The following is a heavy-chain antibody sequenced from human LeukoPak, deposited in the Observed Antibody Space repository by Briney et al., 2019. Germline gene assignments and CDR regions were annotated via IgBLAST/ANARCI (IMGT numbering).Heavy chain of an antibody. CDR3: ASQYQLRRDAFDI. Sequence: GGSLRLSCAASGFTFSSYWMSWVRQAPGKGLEWVANIKQVRSEKYYVDSVKGRFTISRDNAKNSLYLQMNSLRAEDTAVYYCASQYQLRRDAFDIWGQGTMVTVSS. D-gene: IGHD2-2*01. J-gene: IGHJ3*02. CDR1: GFTFSSYW. CDR2: IKQVRSEK. V-gene: IGHV3-7*01.